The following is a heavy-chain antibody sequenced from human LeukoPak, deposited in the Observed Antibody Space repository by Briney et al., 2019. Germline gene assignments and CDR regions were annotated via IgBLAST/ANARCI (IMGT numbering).Heavy chain of an antibody. D-gene: IGHD6-13*01. CDR3: ARAAGAAGGQYFDY. CDR2: IYTNGDT. Sequence: SETLSLTCTVSGGSISGYYWSWIRQPAGQGLEWIGRIYTNGDTRYNPSLKSRVTMSVDTSKNQVSLKLRPVTAADTAVYYCARAAGAAGGQYFDYWGQGTLVTVSS. J-gene: IGHJ4*02. CDR1: GGSISGYY. V-gene: IGHV4-4*07.